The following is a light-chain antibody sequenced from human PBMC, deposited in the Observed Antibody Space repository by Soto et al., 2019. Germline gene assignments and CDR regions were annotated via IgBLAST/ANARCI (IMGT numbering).Light chain of an antibody. CDR1: ESVSTSY. CDR3: QHYGTSPL. Sequence: EIVLTQSPGTLSLSPGERATLSCRASESVSTSYLAWYQQKPGQAPRLLIYCASGSATGIPDRFSVSASGTDFALTISRLEPEDFAVYSCQHYGTSPLVGPGTNVDIK. J-gene: IGKJ3*01. CDR2: CAS. V-gene: IGKV3-20*01.